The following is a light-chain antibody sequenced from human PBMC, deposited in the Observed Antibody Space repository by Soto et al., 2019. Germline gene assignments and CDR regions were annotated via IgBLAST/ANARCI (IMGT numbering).Light chain of an antibody. CDR3: QQYNNWQT. CDR2: AAS. CDR1: QSVRTN. V-gene: IGKV3-15*01. J-gene: IGKJ1*01. Sequence: IVMTQSPAPLALSPVERRILPCWASQSVRTNLAWYHQRPGQAPRLLIYAASARATGIPARFSGSGSGTEFTLTISGLQSEDFGLYYCQQYNNWQTFGQGTKVDI.